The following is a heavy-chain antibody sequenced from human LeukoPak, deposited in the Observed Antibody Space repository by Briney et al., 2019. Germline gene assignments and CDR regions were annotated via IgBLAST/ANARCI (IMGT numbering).Heavy chain of an antibody. CDR1: GFTFSSYA. J-gene: IGHJ4*02. V-gene: IGHV3-23*01. Sequence: PGRSLRLSCAASGFTFSSYAMSWVRQAPGKGLEWVSAISGSGGSTYYADSVKGRFTISRDDSKNTLYLQMNSLRAEDTAVYYCAKDRLRYRAAAFDYWGQGTPVTVSS. CDR3: AKDRLRYRAAAFDY. D-gene: IGHD6-13*01. CDR2: ISGSGGST.